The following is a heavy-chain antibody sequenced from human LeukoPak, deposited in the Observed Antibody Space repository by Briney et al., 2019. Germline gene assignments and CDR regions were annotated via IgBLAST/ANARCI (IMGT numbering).Heavy chain of an antibody. CDR1: GFTFSSYG. J-gene: IGHJ4*02. CDR3: ARDGGFSWYCFDY. V-gene: IGHV3-33*01. CDR2: IWYDGSNK. D-gene: IGHD6-13*01. Sequence: GGSLRLSCAASGFTFSSYGMHWVRQAPGKGLEWVAVIWYDGSNKYYADSVKGRFTISRDNSKNTLYLQMNSLRAEDTAVYYCARDGGFSWYCFDYWGQGTLVTVSS.